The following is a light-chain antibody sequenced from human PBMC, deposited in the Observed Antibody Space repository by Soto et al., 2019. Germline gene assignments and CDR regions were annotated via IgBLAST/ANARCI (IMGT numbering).Light chain of an antibody. CDR3: NSYAGSNIYV. CDR2: EVN. Sequence: QSVLTQPPSASGSPGQSVTISCTGTSREVGGYNFVSWYQHHPGKAPKLIIYEVNKRPSGVPNRFSGSKSGNTASLTVSGLQAEDEADYYCNSYAGSNIYVFGTATKLTVL. J-gene: IGLJ1*01. V-gene: IGLV2-8*01. CDR1: SREVGGYNF.